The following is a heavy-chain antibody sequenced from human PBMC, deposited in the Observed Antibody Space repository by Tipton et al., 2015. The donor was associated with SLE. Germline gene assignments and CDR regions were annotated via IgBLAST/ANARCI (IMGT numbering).Heavy chain of an antibody. V-gene: IGHV4-59*12. CDR3: ARGGTYIPGAFDY. Sequence: TLSLTCTVSGGSMSSYYWSWIRQHPGKGLEWIGYIYYTMSAYYNPSLKSRVTISIDTSKNQFSLKLSSVTAADTAVYYCARGGTYIPGAFDYWGQGTLVTVSS. CDR2: IYYTMSA. J-gene: IGHJ4*02. CDR1: GGSMSSYY. D-gene: IGHD2-2*01.